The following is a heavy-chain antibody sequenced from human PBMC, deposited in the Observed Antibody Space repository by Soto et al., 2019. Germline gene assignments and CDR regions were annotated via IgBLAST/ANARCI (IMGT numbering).Heavy chain of an antibody. CDR2: IIPILGIA. CDR3: AKHLDGPYCSGGSCYPYYFDY. Sequence: SVKVSCKASGGTFSSYAISWVRQAPGQGLEWMGRIIPILGIANYAQKFQGRVTITADKSTSTAYMELSSLRSEDTAVYYCAKHLDGPYCSGGSCYPYYFDYWGQGTLVTVSS. D-gene: IGHD2-15*01. V-gene: IGHV1-69*04. J-gene: IGHJ4*02. CDR1: GGTFSSYA.